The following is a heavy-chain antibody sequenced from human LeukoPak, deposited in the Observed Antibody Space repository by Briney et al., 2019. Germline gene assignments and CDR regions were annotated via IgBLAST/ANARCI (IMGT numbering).Heavy chain of an antibody. CDR1: GGSISSYY. D-gene: IGHD2-15*01. J-gene: IGHJ4*02. Sequence: SETLSLTCTVSGGSISSYYWSWIRQPAGKGLEWIGRIYTSESTNYNPSLKSRVTMSVDTSKNQFSLKLSSVTAADTAVYYCATGYCSGGSCYGPTPYWGQGTLVTVSS. CDR3: ATGYCSGGSCYGPTPY. CDR2: IYTSEST. V-gene: IGHV4-4*07.